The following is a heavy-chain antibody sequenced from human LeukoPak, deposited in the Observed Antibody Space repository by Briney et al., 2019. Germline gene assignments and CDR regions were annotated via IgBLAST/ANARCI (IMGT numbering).Heavy chain of an antibody. CDR3: ARDFDSLTGCPEY. J-gene: IGHJ4*02. CDR2: ISPNGGGT. CDR1: GYIFTDYY. D-gene: IGHD3-9*01. Sequence: PGASVKVSCKASGYIFTDYYMHWVRQAPGQGLEWIGWISPNGGGTKYAQKFQGRVTMTRDTSISTAYMELSRLRSDDTAVYYCARDFDSLTGCPEYWGQGALVTVSS. V-gene: IGHV1-2*02.